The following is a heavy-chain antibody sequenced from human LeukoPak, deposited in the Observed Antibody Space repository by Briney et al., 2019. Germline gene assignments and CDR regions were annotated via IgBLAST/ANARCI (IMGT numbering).Heavy chain of an antibody. CDR3: ARETVRNYFDY. D-gene: IGHD4-17*01. CDR2: ISSSGTTI. V-gene: IGHV3-48*03. CDR1: GFTFSSYE. Sequence: PGGSLRLSCAASGFTFSSYEMNWVRQAPGKGLEWVLYISSSGTTIYYADSVKGRFTISRDNAKNSLYLQMNSLRAEDTAVYYCARETVRNYFDYWGQGTLVTVSS. J-gene: IGHJ4*02.